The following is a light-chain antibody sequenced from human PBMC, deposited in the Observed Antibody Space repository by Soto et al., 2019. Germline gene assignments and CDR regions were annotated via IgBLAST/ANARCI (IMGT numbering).Light chain of an antibody. CDR2: GAS. CDR3: QQYGNSPFT. V-gene: IGKV3-20*01. J-gene: IGKJ3*01. CDR1: QSVSSSY. Sequence: EIVLTQSPGTLSLSPGERATLSCRASQSVSSSYLAWYQQKPGQAPRLLIYGASSRATGIPDRFSGSGSGTDFTLTISRLESEDLAVYYCQQYGNSPFTFGPGTKVDIK.